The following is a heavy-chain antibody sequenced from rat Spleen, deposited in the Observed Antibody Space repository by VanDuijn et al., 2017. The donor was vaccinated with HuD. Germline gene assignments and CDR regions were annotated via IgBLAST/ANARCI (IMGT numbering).Heavy chain of an antibody. J-gene: IGHJ2*01. Sequence: EVQLVESGGGLVQPGRSLKLSCAASGFTFSDYYMTWIRQAPGKGLEWVASISYEGSSTYYGDSVKGRFTISRDNEKSTLYLQMDSLRSEDTATYYCAREAGIPFHYFDYWGQGVMVTVSS. CDR2: ISYEGSST. CDR3: AREAGIPFHYFDY. V-gene: IGHV5-22*01. D-gene: IGHD1-4*01. CDR1: GFTFSDYY.